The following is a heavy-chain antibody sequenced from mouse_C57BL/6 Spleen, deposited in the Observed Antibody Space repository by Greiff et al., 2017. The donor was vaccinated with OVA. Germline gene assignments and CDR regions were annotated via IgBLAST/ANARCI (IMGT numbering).Heavy chain of an antibody. Sequence: EVLLVESGPGMVKPSQSLSFTCTVTGYSITSGYDWHWIRHFPGNQLEWLGYIRYSGSTNYNPSLKSRISITHDTSKNQCFLKLNSVTTEDTATYYFARKGNWALDCWGQGTTLTVSS. CDR3: ARKGNWALDC. D-gene: IGHD4-1*01. CDR2: IRYSGST. CDR1: GYSITSGYD. J-gene: IGHJ2*01. V-gene: IGHV3-1*01.